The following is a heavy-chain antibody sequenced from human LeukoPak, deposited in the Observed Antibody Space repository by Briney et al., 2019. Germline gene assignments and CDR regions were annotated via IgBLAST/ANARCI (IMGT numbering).Heavy chain of an antibody. J-gene: IGHJ4*02. D-gene: IGHD3-22*01. CDR1: GFTLSTYG. V-gene: IGHV3-30*18. CDR2: ISHDGNSK. CDR3: AKLGPTMIVVVIASYFDY. Sequence: PGGSLRLSCVGSGFTLSTYGMHWVRQAPGKGLEWVAMISHDGNSKQYADLVKGRFTISRDNSKNTLYLQMNSLRAEDTAVYYCAKLGPTMIVVVIASYFDYWGQGTLVTVSS.